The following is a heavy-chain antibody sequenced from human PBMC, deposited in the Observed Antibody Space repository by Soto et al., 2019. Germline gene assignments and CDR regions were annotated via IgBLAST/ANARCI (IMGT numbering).Heavy chain of an antibody. Sequence: QVQLVQSGAEVKKPGASVKVSCKASGYTFTSYDINWVRQATGQGLEWMGWMNPNSGNTGYAQKCQGRVTMARKTSISTAYMELSSLRSEDTAVYYCARKSPGSGSYYNRCYYCYMDVWGKGTTVTVSS. CDR3: ARKSPGSGSYYNRCYYCYMDV. CDR1: GYTFTSYD. D-gene: IGHD3-10*01. J-gene: IGHJ6*03. V-gene: IGHV1-8*01. CDR2: MNPNSGNT.